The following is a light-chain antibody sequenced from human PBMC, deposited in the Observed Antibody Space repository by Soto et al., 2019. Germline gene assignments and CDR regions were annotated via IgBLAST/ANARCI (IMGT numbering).Light chain of an antibody. CDR2: GAS. V-gene: IGKV3-20*01. CDR3: HPYGYGRDT. J-gene: IGKJ2*01. Sequence: ESVWTQSPASLSLSPGERATLSCRASQSVTSDYLAWYHQKPDQAPSLLIYGASRRDTGIPDRFSGSGSGTDFTLTISRLEHEAFAVYSCHPYGYGRDTFGQGTKLEIK. CDR1: QSVTSDY.